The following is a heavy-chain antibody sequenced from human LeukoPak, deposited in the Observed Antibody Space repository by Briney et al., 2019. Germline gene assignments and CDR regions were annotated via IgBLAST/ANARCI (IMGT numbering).Heavy chain of an antibody. J-gene: IGHJ4*02. CDR2: INPSGGST. CDR1: GYTFTSYY. V-gene: IGHV1-46*03. CDR3: ATDIVVVPAAIRSGDS. Sequence: ASVKVSCKASGYTFTSYYMHWVRQAPGQGLEWMGIINPSGGSTSYAQKFQGRVTMTRDTSTSTVYMELSSLRSEDTAVYYCATDIVVVPAAIRSGDSWGQGTLVTVSS. D-gene: IGHD2-2*02.